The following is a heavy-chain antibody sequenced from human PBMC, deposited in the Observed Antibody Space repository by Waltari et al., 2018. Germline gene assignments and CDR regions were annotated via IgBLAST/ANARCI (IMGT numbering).Heavy chain of an antibody. CDR3: TAGLLASGGMDV. J-gene: IGHJ6*02. Sequence: EVQLVESGGGLVKTGGSLRLSCAASGFTFSDPWMNWVRQAPGRGSEWVGRSKSKIHGGTTDLAAPVKGRFTISRDDSKNTLYLQMNSLKIEDTAVYYCTAGLLASGGMDVLGQGTTVTVSS. CDR2: SKSKIHGGTT. D-gene: IGHD3-3*01. V-gene: IGHV3-15*01. CDR1: GFTFSDPW.